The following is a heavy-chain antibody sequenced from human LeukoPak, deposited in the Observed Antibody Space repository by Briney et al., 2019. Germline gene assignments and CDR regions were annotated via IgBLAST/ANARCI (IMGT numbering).Heavy chain of an antibody. CDR3: AKDVAPKGFDC. D-gene: IGHD2-21*01. V-gene: IGHV3-30-3*01. CDR2: MSSGGVSQ. CDR1: GYTFSSFA. Sequence: PGRSLRLSCVVSGYTFSSFAMHWVRQAPGKGLEWVAVMSSGGVSQQYADSVKGRFTISRDNSRDTLYLQRNRLKIEDTAVYYCAKDVAPKGFDCWGQGTLVTVSS. J-gene: IGHJ4*02.